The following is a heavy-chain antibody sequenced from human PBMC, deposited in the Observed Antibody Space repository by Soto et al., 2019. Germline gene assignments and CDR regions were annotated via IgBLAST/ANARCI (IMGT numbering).Heavy chain of an antibody. CDR2: ISAYNGNT. V-gene: IGHV1-18*01. J-gene: IGHJ6*02. Sequence: QVQLVQSGAEVKKPGASVKVSCKASGYTFTSYGISWVRQAPGQGREWMGWISAYNGNTNYAQKLQGRVTMTTDTPTSTAYMELRSLRSDDTAVYYCAREKSRSSSWFDYYCYGMDVWGQGTTVTVSS. CDR3: AREKSRSSSWFDYYCYGMDV. CDR1: GYTFTSYG. D-gene: IGHD6-13*01.